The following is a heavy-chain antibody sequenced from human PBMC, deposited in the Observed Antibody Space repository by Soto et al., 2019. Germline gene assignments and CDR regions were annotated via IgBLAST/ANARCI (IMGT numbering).Heavy chain of an antibody. J-gene: IGHJ4*02. Sequence: ASGRVCCEASCCTFPSYVISWVRHAPGQGLEWMGWISAYNGNTNYAQKLQGRVTMTTDTSTSTAYMELRSLRSDDTAVYYCARDPISYSSSSYFDYSGQGTLVTVSS. V-gene: IGHV1-18*01. CDR3: ARDPISYSSSSYFDY. CDR1: CCTFPSYV. CDR2: ISAYNGNT. D-gene: IGHD6-6*01.